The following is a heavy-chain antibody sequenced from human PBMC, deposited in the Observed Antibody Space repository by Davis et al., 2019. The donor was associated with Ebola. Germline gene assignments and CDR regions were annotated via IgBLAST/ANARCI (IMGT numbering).Heavy chain of an antibody. D-gene: IGHD2-8*02. CDR3: ARGRRYCSGGEWAYSAAGGFDI. CDR1: GLTFGNYD. Sequence: GASLNISCAASGLTFGNYDMHWVRQPTGKGLEWVSGIGTTGDTYYPGSVEGRFTISRENAKNSLYLQMNSLRAGDTAVYYCARGRRYCSGGEWAYSAAGGFDIWGQGTMVTVSS. CDR2: IGTTGDT. V-gene: IGHV3-13*01. J-gene: IGHJ3*02.